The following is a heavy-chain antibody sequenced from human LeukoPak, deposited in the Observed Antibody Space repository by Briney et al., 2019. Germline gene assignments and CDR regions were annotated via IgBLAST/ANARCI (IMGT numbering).Heavy chain of an antibody. CDR2: IYYSGST. CDR1: GGSISSSSYY. CDR3: AKGPLMVAAYNP. J-gene: IGHJ5*02. Sequence: SETLSLTCTVSGGSISSSSYYWGWIRQPPGKGLEWIGSIYYSGSTYYNPSLKSRVTISVDTSKNQFSLKLSSVTAADTAVYYCAKGPLMVAAYNPWGQGTPVTVSS. D-gene: IGHD2-15*01. V-gene: IGHV4-39*01.